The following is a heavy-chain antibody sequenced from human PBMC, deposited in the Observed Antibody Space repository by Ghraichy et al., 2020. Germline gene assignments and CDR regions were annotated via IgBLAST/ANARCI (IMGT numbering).Heavy chain of an antibody. Sequence: GGSLRLSCAASGFTFSSYAMSWVRQAPGKGLEWVSAISGSGGSTYYADSVKGRFTISRDNSKNTLYLQMNSLRAEDTAVYYCAKFNYDILTGTGGGASFSAFDYWGQGTLVTVSS. J-gene: IGHJ4*02. CDR2: ISGSGGST. CDR3: AKFNYDILTGTGGGASFSAFDY. CDR1: GFTFSSYA. D-gene: IGHD3-9*01. V-gene: IGHV3-23*01.